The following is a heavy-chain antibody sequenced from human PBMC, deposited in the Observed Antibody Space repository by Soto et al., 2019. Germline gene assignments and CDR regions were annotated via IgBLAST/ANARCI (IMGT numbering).Heavy chain of an antibody. CDR3: ARAEGQQLVRGYFQH. CDR2: INHSGST. Sequence: SETLSLTCAVYGGSFSGYYWSWIRQPPGKGLEWIGEINHSGSTNYNPSLKSRVTISVDTSKNQFSLKLSSVTAADTAVYYCARAEGQQLVRGYFQHWGQGTLVTVSS. CDR1: GGSFSGYY. J-gene: IGHJ1*01. D-gene: IGHD6-13*01. V-gene: IGHV4-34*01.